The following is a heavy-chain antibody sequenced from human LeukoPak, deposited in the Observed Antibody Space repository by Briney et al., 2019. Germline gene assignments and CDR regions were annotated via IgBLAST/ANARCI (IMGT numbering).Heavy chain of an antibody. CDR1: GYSISSGYY. Sequence: SETLSLTCTVSGYSISSGYYWGWIRQPPGKGLELIGRIYHSGSTYYNPSLKRLVTISVDTSKNQFSLKLSSVTAADTAVYYCARGGGMGYYYYYMDVWGKGTTVTVSS. D-gene: IGHD1-26*01. CDR3: ARGGGMGYYYYYMDV. V-gene: IGHV4-38-2*02. CDR2: IYHSGST. J-gene: IGHJ6*03.